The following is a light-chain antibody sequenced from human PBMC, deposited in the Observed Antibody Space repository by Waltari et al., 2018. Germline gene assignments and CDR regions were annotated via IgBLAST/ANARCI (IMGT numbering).Light chain of an antibody. CDR1: VLGRKY. V-gene: IGLV3-27*01. Sequence: SYELTQTSSVSVSPGQTARITCSGDVLGRKYARWFQQKPGQAPVLVIYKDSERPSGIPERFSGSSSGTTVTLTINGAQVEDEADYYCYAATDNNRVFGGGTKLIVL. CDR2: KDS. CDR3: YAATDNNRV. J-gene: IGLJ3*02.